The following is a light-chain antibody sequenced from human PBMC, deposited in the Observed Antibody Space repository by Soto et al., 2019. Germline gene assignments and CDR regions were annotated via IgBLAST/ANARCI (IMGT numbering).Light chain of an antibody. CDR1: QTVTN. J-gene: IGKJ4*01. CDR3: QQYSSWLRS. CDR2: HAS. Sequence: EVVLTQSPATLSLSPGEGASLSCRASQTVTNLAWYQHKPGPAPRLLIYHASTRATGIPARFSGSGSGTDFTLSISSLEPEDFAVYYCQQYSSWLRSFGGGTKVEIK. V-gene: IGKV3-11*01.